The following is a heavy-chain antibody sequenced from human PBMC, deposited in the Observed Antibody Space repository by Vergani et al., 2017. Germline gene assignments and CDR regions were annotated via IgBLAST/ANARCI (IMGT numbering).Heavy chain of an antibody. CDR3: ARGRGDNWYFDL. CDR2: INYVGRT. V-gene: IGHV4-39*01. J-gene: IGHJ2*01. Sequence: QLQLQESGPGLVKPSETRSLICTVSGDSINPSSSFWGWIRQSPGKGLEWIGSINYVGRTYYIPSLQSRATVFVDTSKNQFSLNLTSVTAADTAVYYGARGRGDNWYFDLWVRGTLVTVSS. D-gene: IGHD3-10*01. CDR1: GDSINPSSSF.